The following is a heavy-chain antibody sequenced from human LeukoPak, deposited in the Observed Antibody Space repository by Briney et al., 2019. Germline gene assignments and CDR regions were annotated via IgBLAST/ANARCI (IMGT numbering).Heavy chain of an antibody. V-gene: IGHV4-34*01. CDR3: ASTSGSSRFDY. CDR1: GGSFSGYY. D-gene: IGHD6-6*01. Sequence: KPSETLSLTCAVYGGSFSGYYWSWIRQPPGKGLEWIGEINHSGSTNYNPSLKSRVTISVDTSKNQFSLKLSSVTAADTAVYYCASTSGSSRFDYWGQGTLVTVSS. J-gene: IGHJ4*02. CDR2: INHSGST.